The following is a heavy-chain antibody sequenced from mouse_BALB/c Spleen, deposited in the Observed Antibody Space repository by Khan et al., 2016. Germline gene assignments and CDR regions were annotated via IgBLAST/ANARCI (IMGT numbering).Heavy chain of an antibody. Sequence: QIQLVQSGPELKKPGETVKISCKASGYTFTNYGVNWLKQAPGKGLKWMGWMNTYTGETTYTEDFKGRFAFTLDTSDSTAYLQINNLKNEDMDKDFCARRVYYGNSYDVLDYWGQGTSVTVSS. CDR2: MNTYTGET. CDR1: GYTFTNYG. CDR3: ARRVYYGNSYDVLDY. V-gene: IGHV9-1*02. D-gene: IGHD1-1*01. J-gene: IGHJ4*01.